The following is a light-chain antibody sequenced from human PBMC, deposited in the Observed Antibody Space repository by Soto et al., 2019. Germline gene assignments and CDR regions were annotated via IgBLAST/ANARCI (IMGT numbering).Light chain of an antibody. CDR3: QHYGYSQWT. CDR1: QTGNNNY. CDR2: GVY. Sequence: IVLTQSPGPLSFSPGDRATLSCRASQTGNNNYLPWYQHKSVQAPSLLIYGVYTMASGIPDMFSGSGSGSEFTLPITPMETEDAAVYFRQHYGYSQWTFGQGTKV. J-gene: IGKJ1*01. V-gene: IGKV3-20*01.